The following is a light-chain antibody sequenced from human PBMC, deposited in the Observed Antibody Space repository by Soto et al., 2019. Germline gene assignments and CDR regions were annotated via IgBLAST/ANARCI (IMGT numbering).Light chain of an antibody. Sequence: EIVLTQSPGTLSLSPGERATLSCSASQSVSSSYLAWYQQKPGQAPRLLIYGASNRATGIPDRFSGSGSGTDFTLTISRLDPEDFAVYYCQQYNSPLTFGGGTKV. CDR2: GAS. J-gene: IGKJ4*01. CDR1: QSVSSSY. CDR3: QQYNSPLT. V-gene: IGKV3-20*01.